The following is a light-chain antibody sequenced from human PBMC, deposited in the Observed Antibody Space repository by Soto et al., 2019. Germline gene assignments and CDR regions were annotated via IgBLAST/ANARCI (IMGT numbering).Light chain of an antibody. CDR3: QQYGNSPRT. J-gene: IGKJ2*01. CDR2: GAS. Sequence: ENVLTQSPGTLSLSPGERATLSCRASQRVSSGYLAWYQLKPGQPPRLLIFGASSRATGVPDRFSGSGSGTDFTLTITSLEPEDFAVYYCQQYGNSPRTFGQGTKLEIK. CDR1: QRVSSGY. V-gene: IGKV3-20*01.